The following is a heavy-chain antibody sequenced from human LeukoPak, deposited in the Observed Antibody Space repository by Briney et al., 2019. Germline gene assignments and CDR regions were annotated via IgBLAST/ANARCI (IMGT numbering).Heavy chain of an antibody. CDR2: IYYSGST. J-gene: IGHJ5*02. CDR3: ASTTGIAAVYNWFDP. V-gene: IGHV4-39*01. CDR1: GGSISSSSYY. Sequence: MASETLSLTCTVSGGSISSSSYYWGWIRQPPGKGLEWIGSIYYSGSTYYNPSLKSRVTISVDTSKNQFSLKLSSVTAADTAVYYCASTTGIAAVYNWFDPWGQGTLVTVSS. D-gene: IGHD6-13*01.